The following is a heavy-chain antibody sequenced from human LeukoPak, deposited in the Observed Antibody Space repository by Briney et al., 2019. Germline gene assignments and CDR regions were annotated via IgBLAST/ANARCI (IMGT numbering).Heavy chain of an antibody. J-gene: IGHJ4*02. CDR2: IQYDGSSI. CDR3: ARRHTIFGVVTVNDFEF. D-gene: IGHD3-3*01. CDR1: GFNFSSHG. V-gene: IGHV3-30*02. Sequence: GGSLRLPCAASGFNFSSHGMHWVCQAPGKGLEWVAYIQYDGSSIYYVESVKGRFTVSRDNSKNILFLQMKSLRAEDTAVYYCARRHTIFGVVTVNDFEFWGQGTLVTVSS.